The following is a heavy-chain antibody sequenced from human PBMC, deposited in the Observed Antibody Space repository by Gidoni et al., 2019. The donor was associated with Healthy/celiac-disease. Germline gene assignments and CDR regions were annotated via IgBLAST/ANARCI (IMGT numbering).Heavy chain of an antibody. Sequence: QVQLVESGGGVVQPGRSLRLSCAASGFTFSSYGMHWVRQAPGKGLEGVAVIWYDGSNKYYADSVKGRFTISRDNSKNTLYLQMNSLRAEDTAVYYCARDARARDYGSGSYYSGFDYWGQGTLVTVSS. J-gene: IGHJ4*02. D-gene: IGHD3-10*01. CDR2: IWYDGSNK. CDR3: ARDARARDYGSGSYYSGFDY. CDR1: GFTFSSYG. V-gene: IGHV3-33*01.